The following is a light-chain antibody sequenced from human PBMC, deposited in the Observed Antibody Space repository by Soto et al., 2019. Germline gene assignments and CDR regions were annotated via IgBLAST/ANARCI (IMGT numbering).Light chain of an antibody. CDR1: QSISSY. CDR2: AAS. Sequence: DIQMTQSPSSLSASVGDRVTITCRASQSISSYLNWYQQKPGKAPKLLIYAASSLQSGVPSRFSGSGSGTDCTLTISSLQPEDFATYYCQQSYSTPPLFGQGTRLEIK. V-gene: IGKV1-39*01. CDR3: QQSYSTPPL. J-gene: IGKJ5*01.